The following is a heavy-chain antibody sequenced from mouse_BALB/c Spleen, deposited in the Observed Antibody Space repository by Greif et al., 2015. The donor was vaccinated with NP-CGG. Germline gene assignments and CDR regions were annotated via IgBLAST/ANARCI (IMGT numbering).Heavy chain of an antibody. CDR1: GYTFTSYY. D-gene: IGHD1-1*01. CDR3: ATVDRVYYAMDY. CDR2: IYPGNVNT. Sequence: VQLQQSGPELVKPGASVRISCKASGYTFTSYYIHWVKQRPGQGLEWIGWIYPGNVNTKYDEKFKGKATLTADKSSSTAYMQLSSLTSEDSAVYFCATVDRVYYAMDYWGQGTSVTVSS. J-gene: IGHJ4*01. V-gene: IGHV1S56*01.